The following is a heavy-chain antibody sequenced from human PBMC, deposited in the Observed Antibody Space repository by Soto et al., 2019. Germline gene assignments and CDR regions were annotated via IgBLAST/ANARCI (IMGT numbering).Heavy chain of an antibody. CDR3: ARYCSGTSCSPGWS. J-gene: IGHJ5*02. CDR1: GFTFSSYW. Sequence: EVQLVESGGGLVQPGGSLRLSCAASGFTFSSYWMHWVRQAPGKGLVWVSRINTEGSSTSYADSVKGRFTISRDNAKNTLYLQINSLRAEDTALYYCARYCSGTSCSPGWSCGKGTLVTVSS. CDR2: INTEGSST. D-gene: IGHD2-2*01. V-gene: IGHV3-74*01.